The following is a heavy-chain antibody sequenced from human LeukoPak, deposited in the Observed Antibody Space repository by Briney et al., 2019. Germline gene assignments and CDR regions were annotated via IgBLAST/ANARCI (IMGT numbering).Heavy chain of an antibody. CDR2: ISSSNRYN. J-gene: IGHJ4*02. CDR1: GFTFNSYS. CDR3: VRDRGDSGWYIADFDY. D-gene: IGHD6-19*01. V-gene: IGHV3-21*01. Sequence: GGSLRLSCAASGFTFNSYSMDWVRQAPGKGLEWVSYISSSNRYNYYAESVRSRFTISRDNAENSLYLQMNGLRAEDTAVYYCVRDRGDSGWYIADFDYWGQGTLVTVSS.